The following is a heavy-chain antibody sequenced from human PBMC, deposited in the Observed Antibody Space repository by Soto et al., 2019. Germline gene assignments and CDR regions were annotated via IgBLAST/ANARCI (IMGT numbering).Heavy chain of an antibody. CDR3: ARVDQPLLGYYFDY. V-gene: IGHV1-69*06. Sequence: QVQLVQSGAEVKKPGSSVKVSCKASGGTFSSYAISWVRQAPGQGLEWMGGIIPIFGTANYAQKFQCRVTITADKSTSTDYVELSSLRTEDTAVYYCARVDQPLLGYYFDYWGQGTLVNVSS. CDR2: IIPIFGTA. D-gene: IGHD2-21*02. CDR1: GGTFSSYA. J-gene: IGHJ4*02.